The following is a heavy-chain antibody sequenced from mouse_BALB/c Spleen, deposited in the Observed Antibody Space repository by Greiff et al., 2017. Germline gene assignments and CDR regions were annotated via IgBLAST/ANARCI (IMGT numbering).Heavy chain of an antibody. J-gene: IGHJ4*01. V-gene: IGHV1-37*01. CDR3: GRGGGNYFYAMDY. CDR1: GYSFTGYF. Sequence: VQLKESGPELVKPGASVKISCKASGYSFTGYFMNWVKQSHGKSLEWIGRINPYNGDTFYNQKFKGKATLTVDKSSSTAHMELLSLTSEDSAVYYCGRGGGNYFYAMDYWGQGTSVTVSS. CDR2: INPYNGDT. D-gene: IGHD2-1*01.